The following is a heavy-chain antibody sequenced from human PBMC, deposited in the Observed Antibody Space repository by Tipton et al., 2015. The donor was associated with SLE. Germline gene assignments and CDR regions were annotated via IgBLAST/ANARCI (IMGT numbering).Heavy chain of an antibody. CDR1: GYSFTSYW. CDR2: IDPSDSYT. D-gene: IGHD3-22*01. Sequence: QLVQSGAEVKKPGESLRISCKGSGYSFTSYWIIWVRQMPGKGLEWMGRIDPSDSYTNYNPSLKSRVTISVDTSKNQFSLKLSSVTAADTAVYYCASWDYYDSSGYYQGWFDPWGQGTLVTVSS. V-gene: IGHV5-10-1*01. CDR3: ASWDYYDSSGYYQGWFDP. J-gene: IGHJ5*02.